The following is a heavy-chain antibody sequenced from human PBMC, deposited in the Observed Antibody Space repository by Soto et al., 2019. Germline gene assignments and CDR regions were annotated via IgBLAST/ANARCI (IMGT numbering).Heavy chain of an antibody. Sequence: GGSLRLSCAASGFTFSSNYISWVRQAPGKGLEWVSVIYSGGSTYYADSVKGRFTISRDNSKNTLYLQMNSLRAEDTAVYYSARGPMIGVTGGGFDRWGKGCLVTIAS. V-gene: IGHV3-66*01. CDR3: ARGPMIGVTGGGFDR. D-gene: IGHD3-22*01. J-gene: IGHJ5*02. CDR2: IYSGGST. CDR1: GFTFSSNY.